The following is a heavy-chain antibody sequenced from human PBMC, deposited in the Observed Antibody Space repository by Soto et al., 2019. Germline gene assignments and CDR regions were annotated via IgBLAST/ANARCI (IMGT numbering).Heavy chain of an antibody. CDR3: ARAIKRWEVNYYCDY. J-gene: IGHJ4*02. V-gene: IGHV1-69*06. CDR1: GSTFNNFA. Sequence: QVVLLQSGAEVKEPGSSVRLSCQVSGSTFNNFAFSWVRQAPGQGPEWLGGIVVMSNAADYSQRFQDRVMITADTSTSTLYMELGSLTFDDTAVYYCARAIKRWEVNYYCDYWGQGTLVTVSS. CDR2: IVVMSNAA. D-gene: IGHD1-26*01.